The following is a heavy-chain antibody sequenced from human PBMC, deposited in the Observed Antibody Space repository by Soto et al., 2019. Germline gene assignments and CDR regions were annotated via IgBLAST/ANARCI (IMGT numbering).Heavy chain of an antibody. CDR1: GYTFTSYY. V-gene: IGHV1-46*01. J-gene: IGHJ4*02. CDR2: INPGGGRT. CDR3: ESGPLCGGDCYLFDY. Sequence: ASVKVSCKASGYTFTSYYIHWVRQAPGQGLEWVAMINPGGGRTNYAQMFQGRVTLTRDTSTGTVDMELSSLTSDDTAVYYCESGPLCGGDCYLFDYWGQGSLVTASS. D-gene: IGHD2-21*02.